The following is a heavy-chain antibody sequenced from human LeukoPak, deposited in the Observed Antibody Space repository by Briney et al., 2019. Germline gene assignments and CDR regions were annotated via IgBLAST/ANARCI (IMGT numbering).Heavy chain of an antibody. V-gene: IGHV1-24*01. Sequence: GASVKVSCKASGYTFTSYYMHWVRQAPGQRLEWMGGFDPEDGETIYAQKFQGRVTMTEDTSTDTAYMELSSLRSEDTAVYYCARGTGRGYSYGYVNWGQGTLVTVSS. CDR3: ARGTGRGYSYGYVN. D-gene: IGHD5-18*01. CDR2: FDPEDGET. CDR1: GYTFTSYY. J-gene: IGHJ4*02.